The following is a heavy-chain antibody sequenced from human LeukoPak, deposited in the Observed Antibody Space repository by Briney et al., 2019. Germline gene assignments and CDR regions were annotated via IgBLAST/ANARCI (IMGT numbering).Heavy chain of an antibody. D-gene: IGHD3-10*01. CDR1: GFTFSSYW. CDR2: IRQDGSEK. CDR3: ARDRIPYYGSGSYSY. J-gene: IGHJ4*02. Sequence: GGSLRLSCAASGFTFSSYWMSWVRQAPGKGLEWVANIRQDGSEKYYVDSVKGRFTISRDNAKNSLYLQMNSLRAEDTAVYYCARDRIPYYGSGSYSYWGQGTLVTVSS. V-gene: IGHV3-7*01.